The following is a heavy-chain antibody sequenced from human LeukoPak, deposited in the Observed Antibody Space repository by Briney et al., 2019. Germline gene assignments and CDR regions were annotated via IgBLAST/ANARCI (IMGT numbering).Heavy chain of an antibody. D-gene: IGHD4-11*01. CDR3: ARLTKSRYNWFDP. CDR2: IYHSGST. CDR1: GGAISSYY. Sequence: SETLSLTCTVSGGAISSYYWSWIRQAPGKGLEWIGYIYHSGSTYYNPSLKSRVTISVDRSKNQFSLKLSSVTAADTAVYYCARLTKSRYNWFDPWGQGTLVTVSS. V-gene: IGHV4-59*12. J-gene: IGHJ5*02.